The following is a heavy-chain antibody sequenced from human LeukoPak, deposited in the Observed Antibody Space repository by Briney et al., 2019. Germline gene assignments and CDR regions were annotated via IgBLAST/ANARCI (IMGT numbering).Heavy chain of an antibody. J-gene: IGHJ4*02. Sequence: GGSLRLSCAASGFTVSSNYMSWVRQAPGKGLEWVSLIYTGGNTYYADSVKGRFTLSRDSSKNTVYLQMNSLRVEDTAMYYCASISDLLYYFDSWGQGTLVTVSS. CDR3: ASISDLLYYFDS. CDR2: IYTGGNT. CDR1: GFTVSSNY. V-gene: IGHV3-66*01.